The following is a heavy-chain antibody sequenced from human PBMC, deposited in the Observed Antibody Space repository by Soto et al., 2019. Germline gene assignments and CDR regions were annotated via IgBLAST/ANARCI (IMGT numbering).Heavy chain of an antibody. CDR2: IYHSGAT. CDR1: GDSISSGQW. Sequence: SETLSLTCTVSGDSISSGQWWSWVRQTPGKGLDWIGDIYHSGATHYNPSLRSRVTISVDKSENNFSLNLISVTAADTAVYYCAKTTCNGGACGFDYWGQGILVTVSS. V-gene: IGHV4-4*02. J-gene: IGHJ4*02. CDR3: AKTTCNGGACGFDY. D-gene: IGHD2-21*02.